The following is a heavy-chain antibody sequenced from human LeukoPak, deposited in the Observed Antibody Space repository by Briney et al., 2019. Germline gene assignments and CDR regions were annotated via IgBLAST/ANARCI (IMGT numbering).Heavy chain of an antibody. CDR1: GFTFKNYG. CDR2: LDYTGNNQ. V-gene: IGHV3-30*02. Sequence: GSLRLSCATSGFTFKNYGMHWVRQAPGEGLEWVTFLDYTGNNQYYAVSMKGRLTISRDNAKNSLYLQMNSLRAEDTAVYYCARDSGYYGLAFDYWGQGTLVTVSS. D-gene: IGHD3-22*01. J-gene: IGHJ4*02. CDR3: ARDSGYYGLAFDY.